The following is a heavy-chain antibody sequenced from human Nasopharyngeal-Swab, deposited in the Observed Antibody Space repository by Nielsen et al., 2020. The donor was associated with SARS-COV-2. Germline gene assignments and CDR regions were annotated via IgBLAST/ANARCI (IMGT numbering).Heavy chain of an antibody. CDR3: ATGAFDI. J-gene: IGHJ3*02. CDR1: GGTFSSYA. CDR2: ISYDGSNK. V-gene: IGHV3-30-3*01. Sequence: SCKASGGTFSSYAMHWVRQAPGKGLEWVAVISYDGSNKYYADSVKGRFTISRDNSKNTLYLQMNSLRAEDTAVYYCATGAFDIWGQGTMVTVSS.